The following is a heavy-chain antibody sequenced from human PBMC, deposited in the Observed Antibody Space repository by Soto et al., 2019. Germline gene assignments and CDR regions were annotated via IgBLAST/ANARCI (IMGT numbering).Heavy chain of an antibody. J-gene: IGHJ6*02. Sequence: QVQLVQSGAEVKKPGASVKVSCKASGYTFTSYGISWVRQAPGQGLEWMGWISAYNGNTNYAQKLKGRGTRTADTSTGTAYMELRSLRSYDTAVYYCARDRGYCSSTSCYRWPKESGMDVWGQGTTVTVSS. V-gene: IGHV1-18*01. CDR3: ARDRGYCSSTSCYRWPKESGMDV. CDR1: GYTFTSYG. D-gene: IGHD2-2*01. CDR2: ISAYNGNT.